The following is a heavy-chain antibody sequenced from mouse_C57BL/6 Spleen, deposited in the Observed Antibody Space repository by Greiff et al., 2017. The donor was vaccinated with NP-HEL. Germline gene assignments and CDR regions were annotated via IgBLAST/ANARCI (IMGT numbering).Heavy chain of an antibody. CDR2: ISYDGSN. J-gene: IGHJ3*01. D-gene: IGHD1-1*01. CDR3: ARPNGSSAWFAY. CDR1: GYSITSGYY. V-gene: IGHV3-6*01. Sequence: EVQLQESGPGLVKPSQSLSLTCSVTGYSITSGYYWNWIRQFPGNKLEWMGYISYDGSNNYNPSLKNRISITRDTSKNQFFLKLNSVTTEDTATYYCARPNGSSAWFAYWGQGTLVTVSA.